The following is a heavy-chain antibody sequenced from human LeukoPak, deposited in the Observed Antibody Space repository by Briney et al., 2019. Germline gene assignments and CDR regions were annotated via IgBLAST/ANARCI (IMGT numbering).Heavy chain of an antibody. CDR3: VKDLSYESSGSVPDY. Sequence: PGGSLRLSCAASGFIFEDYTMHWVSHAPGKTLEWVSLISWDGTTYYADSVKGRFNISRDNSKNSLYLQMDTLRSEDTAFYYCVKDLSYESSGSVPDYWGQGTLVTVSS. CDR2: ISWDGTT. J-gene: IGHJ4*02. V-gene: IGHV3-43*01. D-gene: IGHD3-22*01. CDR1: GFIFEDYT.